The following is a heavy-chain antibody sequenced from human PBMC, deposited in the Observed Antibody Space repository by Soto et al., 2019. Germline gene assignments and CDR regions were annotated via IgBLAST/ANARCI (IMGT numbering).Heavy chain of an antibody. CDR2: ISAYNGNT. D-gene: IGHD3-3*01. V-gene: IGHV1-18*01. Sequence: GASVKVSCKASGYTFTSYGISWVRQAPGQGLEWMGWISAYNGNTNYAQKLQGRVTMTTDTSTSTAYMELRSLRSDDTAVYYCARNLMVYDFLLGYNRANYFDAWGQEPLVTVS. CDR3: ARNLMVYDFLLGYNRANYFDA. CDR1: GYTFTSYG. J-gene: IGHJ4*02.